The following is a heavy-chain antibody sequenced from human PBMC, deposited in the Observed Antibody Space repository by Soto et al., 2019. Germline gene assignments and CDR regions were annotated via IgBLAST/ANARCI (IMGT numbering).Heavy chain of an antibody. CDR1: GYSFTSYW. J-gene: IGHJ5*02. D-gene: IGHD1-7*01. Sequence: GESLKISCKGSGYSFTSYWIGWVRQMPGKGLEWMGIIYPGDSDTRYSPSFQGQVTISADKSISTAYLQWSSLKASDTAMYYCARQVPGLELRLTQLWFDPWGQGTLVTVSS. CDR2: IYPGDSDT. V-gene: IGHV5-51*01. CDR3: ARQVPGLELRLTQLWFDP.